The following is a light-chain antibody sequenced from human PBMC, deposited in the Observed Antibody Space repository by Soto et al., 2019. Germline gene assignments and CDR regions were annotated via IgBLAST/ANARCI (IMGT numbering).Light chain of an antibody. V-gene: IGKV3-20*01. CDR2: GAS. CDR1: QSVSSSY. J-gene: IGKJ5*01. Sequence: EIVLTQSPGTLSLSPGERATLSCRASQSVSSSYLAWYQQKPGQAPRLLIYGASSRATGIPDRFSGSGSGTDFTLTISRLEPEDFAVYYCQQYGISPPSFGQGTRLEI. CDR3: QQYGISPPS.